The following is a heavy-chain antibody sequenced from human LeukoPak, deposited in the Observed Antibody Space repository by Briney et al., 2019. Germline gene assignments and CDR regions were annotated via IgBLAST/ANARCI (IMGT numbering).Heavy chain of an antibody. Sequence: GGSLRLSCAASGFTFSSYSMNWVRQAPGKGLEWVSSISSSSSYTYYADSVKGRFTISRDNAKNSLYLQMNSLRAEDTAVYYCARKLIPVWGQGTTVTVSS. CDR1: GFTFSSYS. V-gene: IGHV3-21*01. D-gene: IGHD3-16*01. CDR3: ARKLIPV. J-gene: IGHJ6*02. CDR2: ISSSSSYT.